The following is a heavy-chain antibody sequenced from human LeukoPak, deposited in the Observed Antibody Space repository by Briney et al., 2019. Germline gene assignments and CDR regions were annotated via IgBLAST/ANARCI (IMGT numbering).Heavy chain of an antibody. Sequence: GGSLRLSCAASGFTFSSYAMHWVRQAPGKGLEWVAVISYDGSNKYYADSVKGRFTISRDNSKNTLYLQMNSLRAEDTAVYYCARGYSYGSQWTDAFDIWGQGTMVTVSS. CDR1: GFTFSSYA. CDR2: ISYDGSNK. V-gene: IGHV3-30*14. CDR3: ARGYSYGSQWTDAFDI. D-gene: IGHD5-18*01. J-gene: IGHJ3*02.